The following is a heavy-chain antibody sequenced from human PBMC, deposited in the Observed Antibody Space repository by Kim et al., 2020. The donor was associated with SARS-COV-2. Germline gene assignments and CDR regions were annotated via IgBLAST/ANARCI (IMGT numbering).Heavy chain of an antibody. V-gene: IGHV7-4-1*02. Sequence: GNPTYAQGFTGRFVLSLDISVSTAYLQISSLRAEDTAVYYCARGPGGMDVWGQGTTVTVSS. J-gene: IGHJ6*02. CDR2: GNP. CDR3: ARGPGGMDV.